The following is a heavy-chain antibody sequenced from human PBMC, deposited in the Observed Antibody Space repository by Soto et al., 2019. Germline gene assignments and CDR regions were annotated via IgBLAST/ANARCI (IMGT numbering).Heavy chain of an antibody. J-gene: IGHJ6*03. D-gene: IGHD3-10*01. CDR2: INPSGGST. CDR3: ARGYTPSDTVRGVIKARYYYMDV. Sequence: ASVKVSCKASGYTFTSYYMHWVRQAPGQGLEWMGIINPSGGSTSYAQKFQGRVTMTRDTSTSTVYMELSSLRSEDTAVYYCARGYTPSDTVRGVIKARYYYMDVWGKGTTVTVSS. CDR1: GYTFTSYY. V-gene: IGHV1-46*03.